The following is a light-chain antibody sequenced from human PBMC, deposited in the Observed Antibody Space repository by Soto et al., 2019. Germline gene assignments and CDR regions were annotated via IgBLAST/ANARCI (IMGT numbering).Light chain of an antibody. V-gene: IGKV3-20*01. J-gene: IGKJ5*01. CDR3: QQYGSSPPIT. CDR2: GAS. CDR1: QSVSSNY. Sequence: EIVLTQSPGTLSLSPGERSTLSCSSSQSVSSNYLAWYQQKPGQAPRLLIYGASTMATGIPDRFSGSGSGTDFTLTISRLEPEDFAVYYCQQYGSSPPITFGQGTRLEIK.